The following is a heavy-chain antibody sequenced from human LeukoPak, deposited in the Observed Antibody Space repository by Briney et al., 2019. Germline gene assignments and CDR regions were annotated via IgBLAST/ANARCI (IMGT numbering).Heavy chain of an antibody. Sequence: SVTVSCTASGGTFSSYAISWVRQAPGQGLEWMGGIIPIFGTANYAQKFQGRVTITTDESMSTAYMELSSLRSEDTAVYYCARGGVVDYYYYMDVWGKGTTVTVSS. CDR3: ARGGVVDYYYYMDV. J-gene: IGHJ6*03. CDR2: IIPIFGTA. V-gene: IGHV1-69*05. CDR1: GGTFSSYA.